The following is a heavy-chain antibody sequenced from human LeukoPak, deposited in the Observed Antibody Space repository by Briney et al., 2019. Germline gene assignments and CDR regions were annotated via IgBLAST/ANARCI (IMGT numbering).Heavy chain of an antibody. CDR2: IYYSGST. Sequence: SETLSLTCTVSGDSISSSSYYWGWIRQPPGKGLEWIGSIYYSGSTYYNPSLKSRVTISVDTSKNQFSLKLSSVTAADTAVYYCARGPQVPAAIDYFDYWGQGTLVTVSS. CDR1: GDSISSSSYY. V-gene: IGHV4-39*01. J-gene: IGHJ4*02. D-gene: IGHD2-2*01. CDR3: ARGPQVPAAIDYFDY.